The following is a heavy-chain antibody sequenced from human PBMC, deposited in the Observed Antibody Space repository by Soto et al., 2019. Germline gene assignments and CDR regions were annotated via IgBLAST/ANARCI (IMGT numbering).Heavy chain of an antibody. J-gene: IGHJ4*02. V-gene: IGHV1-46*01. CDR2: TYPTGDST. D-gene: IGHD3-22*01. CDR3: ARASSGYCFDY. CDR1: GYTFTSYY. Sequence: GASVKVSCKASGYTFTSYYMHWVRQAPGRGLEWMGLTYPTGDSTTYAQKFQGRVTMTRDTSTSTVYMELSSLRSEDTAVYYCARASSGYCFDYWGQGTLVTVSS.